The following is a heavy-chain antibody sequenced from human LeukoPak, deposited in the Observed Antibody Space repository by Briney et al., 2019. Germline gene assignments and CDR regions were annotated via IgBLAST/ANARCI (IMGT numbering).Heavy chain of an antibody. CDR3: ARAVTQRDGYNWYYFDY. V-gene: IGHV4-59*01. Sequence: SETLSLTCSVSGGSISTYYWSWIRQPPGKGLEWIGYFYYSGSTNYNPSLKSRVTISVDTSKNQFSLKLSSVTAADTAVYYCARAVTQRDGYNWYYFDYWGQGTLVTVSS. CDR1: GGSISTYY. J-gene: IGHJ4*02. CDR2: FYYSGST. D-gene: IGHD5-24*01.